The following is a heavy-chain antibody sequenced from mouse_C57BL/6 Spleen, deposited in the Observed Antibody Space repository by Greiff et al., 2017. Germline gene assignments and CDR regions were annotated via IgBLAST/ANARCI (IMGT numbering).Heavy chain of an antibody. D-gene: IGHD1-1*01. CDR3: TRVGTVVAPYYFDY. V-gene: IGHV5-9-1*02. J-gene: IGHJ2*01. Sequence: EVMLVESGEGLVKPGGSLKLSCAASGFTFSSYAMSWVRQTPEKRLEWVAYISSGGDYIYYADTVKGRFTISRDNARNTLYLQMSSLKSEDTAMYYCTRVGTVVAPYYFDYWGQGTTLTVSS. CDR2: ISSGGDYI. CDR1: GFTFSSYA.